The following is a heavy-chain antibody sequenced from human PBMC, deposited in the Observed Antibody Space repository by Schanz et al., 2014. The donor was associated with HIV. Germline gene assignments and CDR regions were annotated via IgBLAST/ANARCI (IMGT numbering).Heavy chain of an antibody. Sequence: EVQLMESGGGQVKPGGSLRLTCSASGFTFSSFTFHWVRQAPGKGLEWVSSISSSSSYIYYADSMKGRFTISRDNAKNSLYLQMNSLRAEDTAVYYCARENPLYYYLHGGPFDIWGQGTMVTVSS. D-gene: IGHD3-10*01. CDR3: ARENPLYYYLHGGPFDI. V-gene: IGHV3-21*02. CDR1: GFTFSSFT. J-gene: IGHJ3*02. CDR2: ISSSSSYI.